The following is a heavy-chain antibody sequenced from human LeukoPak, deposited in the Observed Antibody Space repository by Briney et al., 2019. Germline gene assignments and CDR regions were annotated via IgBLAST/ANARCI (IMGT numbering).Heavy chain of an antibody. D-gene: IGHD1-14*01. V-gene: IGHV3-53*01. CDR2: SYSDSNT. CDR3: VRKNRDFNAAFDI. CDR1: GFTVSNNY. Sequence: GGSPRLSCAASGFTVSNNYMSWVRQAPGKGLEWVSISYSDSNTNYADSVKGRFTISRDTSQNTLSLQMNSLRAEDTAVYYCVRKNRDFNAAFDIWGQGAVVTVSS. J-gene: IGHJ3*02.